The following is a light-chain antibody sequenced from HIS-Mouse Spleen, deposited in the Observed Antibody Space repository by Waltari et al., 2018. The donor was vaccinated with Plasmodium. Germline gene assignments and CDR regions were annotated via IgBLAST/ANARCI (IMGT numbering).Light chain of an antibody. Sequence: SYELPQPPSVSVSPGQTARITCAGDAVPKKYVYWYLQKSGQAPVLVIYEDSKRPSGIPERFSGSSSGTMATLTISGAQVEDEADYYCYSTDSSGNHRVFGGGTKLTVL. CDR2: EDS. V-gene: IGLV3-10*01. CDR3: YSTDSSGNHRV. J-gene: IGLJ3*02. CDR1: AVPKKY.